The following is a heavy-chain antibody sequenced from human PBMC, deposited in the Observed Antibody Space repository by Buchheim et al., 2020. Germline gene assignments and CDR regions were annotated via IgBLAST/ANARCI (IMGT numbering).Heavy chain of an antibody. V-gene: IGHV3-30*04. Sequence: QVQLVESGGGVVQPGGSLRLSCAASGFTFSSSTLEWVRYTMHWVRQAPGRGLEWVGLMSHDGSRTYYPDSLRGRFTISRANSKNTLYLQMDSLRPDDTAVYYCVREGPTSTEGGLDVWGQGTT. CDR2: MSHDGSRT. D-gene: IGHD2-2*01. CDR3: VREGPTSTEGGLDV. J-gene: IGHJ6*02. CDR1: GFTFSSSTLEWVRYT.